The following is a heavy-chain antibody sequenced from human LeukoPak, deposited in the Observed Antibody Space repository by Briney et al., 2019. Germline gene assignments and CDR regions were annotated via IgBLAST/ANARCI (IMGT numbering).Heavy chain of an antibody. CDR2: ISWNSGSI. D-gene: IGHD2-21*01. CDR3: AKSIRPLYYYYGMDV. J-gene: IGHJ6*02. V-gene: IGHV3-9*01. Sequence: QPGRSLRLSCAASGFTFDDYAMHWVRQAPRKGLEWDSGISWNSGSIGYADSVKGRFTISRDNAKNSLYLQMNSPRAEDTALYYCAKSIRPLYYYYGMDVWGQGTTVTVSS. CDR1: GFTFDDYA.